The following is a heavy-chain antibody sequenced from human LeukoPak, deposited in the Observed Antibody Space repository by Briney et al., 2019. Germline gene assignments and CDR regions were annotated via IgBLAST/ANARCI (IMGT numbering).Heavy chain of an antibody. Sequence: GGSLRLSCAASGFTFSDSWMSWARQAPGKGLEWVAVISHDGGNKYYADSVKGRFTISRDNSKNTLYLQMNSLRAEDTAVYYCARVVVSSSSDYFDYWGQGTLVTVSS. CDR3: ARVVVSSSSDYFDY. J-gene: IGHJ4*02. CDR2: ISHDGGNK. D-gene: IGHD6-6*01. V-gene: IGHV3-30*03. CDR1: GFTFSDSW.